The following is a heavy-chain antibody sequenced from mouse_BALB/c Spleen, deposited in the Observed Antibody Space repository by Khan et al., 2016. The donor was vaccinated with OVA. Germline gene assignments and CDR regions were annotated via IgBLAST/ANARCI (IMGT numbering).Heavy chain of an antibody. D-gene: IGHD2-10*01. CDR3: ARQPYYHYNIMDY. V-gene: IGHV2-6-1*01. CDR1: GFSLTNYG. J-gene: IGHJ4*01. CDR2: IWSDGST. Sequence: QVQLKESGPGLVAPSQSLSISCTISGFSLTNYGVHWIRQPPGKGLEWLVVIWSDGSTTYYSALLTRLTTIKDYSQSHAFLKMNRLQTDDTAVYFCARQPYYHYNIMDYWGQGTSVTVSS.